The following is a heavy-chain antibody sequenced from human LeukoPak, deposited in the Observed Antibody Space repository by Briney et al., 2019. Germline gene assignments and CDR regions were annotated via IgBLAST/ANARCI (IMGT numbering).Heavy chain of an antibody. V-gene: IGHV3-53*01. CDR2: IYSGGS. D-gene: IGHD6-19*01. CDR1: GFTVSSNY. Sequence: RPGGSLRLSCAASGFTVSSNYMSWVRQAPGKGLEWVSVIYSGGSVKGRFTISRDNSKNTLYLQMNSLRAEDTAVYYCAKDYRGWPTFDYWGQGTLVTVSS. J-gene: IGHJ4*02. CDR3: AKDYRGWPTFDY.